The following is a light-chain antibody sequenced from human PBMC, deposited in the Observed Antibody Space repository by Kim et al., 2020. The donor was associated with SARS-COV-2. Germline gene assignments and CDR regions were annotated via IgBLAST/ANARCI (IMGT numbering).Light chain of an antibody. V-gene: IGKV1-39*01. Sequence: DIQMTQSPSSLSASVGDRVTITCRASQSISSYLNWYQQKPGKAPKLLIYAASSLQSGVPSRFSGSGSGTDFTLTISSLQPEDFGTYYCQQSYSTPPDTFGQGTKVDIK. J-gene: IGKJ2*01. CDR1: QSISSY. CDR2: AAS. CDR3: QQSYSTPPDT.